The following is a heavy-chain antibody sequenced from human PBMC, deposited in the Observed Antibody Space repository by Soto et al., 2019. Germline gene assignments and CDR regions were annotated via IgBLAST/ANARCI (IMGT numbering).Heavy chain of an antibody. Sequence: GGSLRLSCAASGFTFSNYAMNWVRQAPGKGLAGVSTISGSGFTTYYADSVKGRFTISRDNSKNTIYLQMSSLRADDTAVYYCAKGEGDIGFVFHQDAWGEGTLVSVSS. CDR1: GFTFSNYA. V-gene: IGHV3-23*01. J-gene: IGHJ5*02. CDR3: AKGEGDIGFVFHQDA. CDR2: ISGSGFTT. D-gene: IGHD2-15*01.